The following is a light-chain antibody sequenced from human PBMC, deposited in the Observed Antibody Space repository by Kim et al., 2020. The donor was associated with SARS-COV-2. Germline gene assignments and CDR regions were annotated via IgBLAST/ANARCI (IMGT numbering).Light chain of an antibody. CDR1: SSDVGGYNY. CDR2: DVS. CDR3: SSYTSSSPYV. Sequence: QSALTQPASVSGSPGQSITISCTGTSSDVGGYNYVSWYQQHPGKAPKLMIYDVSKRPSGVSNRFSGSKSGNTASLTISGLQAEDEADYYCSSYTSSSPYVFGTGTKV. J-gene: IGLJ1*01. V-gene: IGLV2-14*01.